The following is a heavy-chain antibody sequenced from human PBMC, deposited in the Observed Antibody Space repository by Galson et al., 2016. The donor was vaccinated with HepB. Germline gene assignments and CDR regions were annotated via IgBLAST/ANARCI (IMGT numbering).Heavy chain of an antibody. Sequence: SLRLSCATSGFTFSGYKMNWVRQAPGKGLEWISHIGTVSVYADSVEGRFTISRDNAKNSLYLQMNSLRGEDTAVYDFAGDVACRGAGSPGYLDVWGQGTPVTVSS. J-gene: IGHJ6*02. V-gene: IGHV3-48*01. CDR1: GFTFSGYK. CDR2: IGTVSV. D-gene: IGHD2-15*01. CDR3: AGDVACRGAGSPGYLDV.